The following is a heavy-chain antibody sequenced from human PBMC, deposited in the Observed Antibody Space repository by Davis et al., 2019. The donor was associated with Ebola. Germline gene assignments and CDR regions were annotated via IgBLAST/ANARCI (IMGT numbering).Heavy chain of an antibody. J-gene: IGHJ4*02. CDR2: IYYSGST. CDR1: GGSISSSSYY. D-gene: IGHD4-17*01. Sequence: PGGSLRLSCTVSGGSISSSSYYWGWIRQPPGKGLEWIGSIYYSGSTYYNPSLKSRVTISVDTSKNQFSLKLSSVTAADTAVYYCASWLTTVTFDYWGQGTLVTVSS. CDR3: ASWLTTVTFDY. V-gene: IGHV4-39*01.